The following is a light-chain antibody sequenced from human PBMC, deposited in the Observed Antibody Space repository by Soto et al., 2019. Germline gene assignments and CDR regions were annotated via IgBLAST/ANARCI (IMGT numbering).Light chain of an antibody. V-gene: IGKV1-5*03. CDR2: KAS. CDR1: QNIRSW. Sequence: DIQMTQSPSTLSASVGDRVTITCRASQNIRSWLAWYQQKPGKAPKLLIYKASSLESGVPSRFSGSGSGTEFALTISRLQPDDFATYYCQQYASYWTFCQGTKVEIK. CDR3: QQYASYWT. J-gene: IGKJ1*01.